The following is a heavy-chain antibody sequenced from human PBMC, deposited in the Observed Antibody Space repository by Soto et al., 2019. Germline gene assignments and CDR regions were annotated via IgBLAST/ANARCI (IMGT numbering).Heavy chain of an antibody. CDR2: IYKSTTT. V-gene: IGHV4-30-4*01. D-gene: IGHD2-15*01. CDR3: ARGRYCLTGRCFPNWFDS. Sequence: KPSETLSLTCSASGDSISTVDYFWAWIRQPPGQALEYIGYIYKSTTTYYNPSFESRVAISLDTSKSQFSLNVTSVTAADTAVYFCARGRYCLTGRCFPNWFDSWGQGTLVTV. CDR1: GDSISTVDYF. J-gene: IGHJ5*01.